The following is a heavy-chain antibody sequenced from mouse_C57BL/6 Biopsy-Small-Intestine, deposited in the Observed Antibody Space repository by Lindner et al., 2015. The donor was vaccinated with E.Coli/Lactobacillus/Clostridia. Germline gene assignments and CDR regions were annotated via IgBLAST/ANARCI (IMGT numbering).Heavy chain of an antibody. J-gene: IGHJ3*01. D-gene: IGHD1-1*01. CDR3: ANLSLSLGFAY. CDR1: GYTFTSYD. CDR2: IYPRDGST. V-gene: IGHV1-85*01. Sequence: VQLQESGPELVKPGASVKLSCKASGYTFTSYDINWVKQRPGQGLEWIGWIYPRDGSTKYNEKFKGKATLTVDTSSSTAYMELHSLTSEDSAVYFCANLSLSLGFAYWGQGTLVTVSA.